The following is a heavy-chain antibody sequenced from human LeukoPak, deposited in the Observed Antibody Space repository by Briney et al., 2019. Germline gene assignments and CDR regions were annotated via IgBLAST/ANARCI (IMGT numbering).Heavy chain of an antibody. CDR1: GGSISSSSYY. V-gene: IGHV4-39*01. D-gene: IGHD3-22*01. CDR2: IYYSGST. CDR3: ASKAYYYDSSGYYGDY. Sequence: PSETLSLTCTVSGGSISSSSYYWGWIRQPPGKGLEWIGSIYYSGSTSYNPSLKSRVTISVDTSKNQFSLKLSSVTAADTAVYYCASKAYYYDSSGYYGDYWGQGTLVTVSS. J-gene: IGHJ4*02.